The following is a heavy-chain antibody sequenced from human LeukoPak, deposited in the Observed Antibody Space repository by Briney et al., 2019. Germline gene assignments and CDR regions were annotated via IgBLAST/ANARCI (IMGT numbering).Heavy chain of an antibody. CDR1: GYTFTGYY. D-gene: IGHD3-10*01. J-gene: IGHJ6*03. V-gene: IGHV1-18*04. CDR2: INAYNGNT. CDR3: ARVKTNYYGSGSSVYYYYYMDV. Sequence: ASVKVSCKASGYTFTGYYMHWVRQAPGQGLEWMGWINAYNGNTNYAQKLQGRVTMTTDTSTSTAYMELRSLRSDDTAVYYCARVKTNYYGSGSSVYYYYYMDVWGQGTLLTVSS.